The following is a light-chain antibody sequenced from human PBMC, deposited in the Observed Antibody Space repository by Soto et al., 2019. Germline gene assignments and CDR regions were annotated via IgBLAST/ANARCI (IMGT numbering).Light chain of an antibody. Sequence: QSALTQPPSASGSPGQSVSMSCTGTSSDVGGYNFVSWYQQHPGKAPKVLIYEVSQRPSGVPDRFSGSKSGNTASLTVSGLQAEDEADYYCSSYAGSDNAVAFGRGTKLTVL. CDR2: EVS. CDR1: SSDVGGYNF. CDR3: SSYAGSDNAVA. V-gene: IGLV2-8*01. J-gene: IGLJ2*01.